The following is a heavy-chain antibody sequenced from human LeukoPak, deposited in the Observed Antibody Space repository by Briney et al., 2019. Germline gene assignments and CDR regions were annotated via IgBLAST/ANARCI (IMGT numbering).Heavy chain of an antibody. D-gene: IGHD1-26*01. V-gene: IGHV4-59*01. CDR2: IHDSGST. J-gene: IGHJ6*03. CDR1: GGSISSYY. CDR3: ARVGSYCMDV. Sequence: SETLSLTCTVSGGSISSYYWSWIRQPPGKALEWTGYIHDSGSTNYNPSLKSRVTISIDTSKNQFSLKLSSVTAADTAVYYCARVGSYCMDVWGKGSTVTV.